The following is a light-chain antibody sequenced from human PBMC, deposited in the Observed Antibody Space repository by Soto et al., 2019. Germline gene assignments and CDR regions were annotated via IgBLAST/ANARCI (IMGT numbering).Light chain of an antibody. J-gene: IGKJ1*01. Sequence: DIVMTQFPATLSVSPGERVTLSCRASQRVSSNLAWYQQKPGQAPRLLMYGASTRATGIPARFSGSGSGTEFTLTISSLQSEDFAVYYCQQYNNWPPWTFGQGTKVEIK. CDR1: QRVSSN. V-gene: IGKV3-15*01. CDR3: QQYNNWPPWT. CDR2: GAS.